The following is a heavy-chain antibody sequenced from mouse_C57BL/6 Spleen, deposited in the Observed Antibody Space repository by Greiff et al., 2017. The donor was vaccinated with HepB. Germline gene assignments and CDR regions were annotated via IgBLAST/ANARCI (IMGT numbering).Heavy chain of an antibody. CDR3: ARSLGLYAMDY. CDR1: GYTFTDYY. D-gene: IGHD4-1*01. CDR2: INPNNGGT. Sequence: VQLQQSGPELVKPGASVKISCKASGYTFTDYYMNWVKQSHGKSLEWIGDINPNNGGTSYNQKFKGKATLTVDKSSSTAYMELRSLTSEDSAVYYCARSLGLYAMDYWGQGTSVTVSS. J-gene: IGHJ4*01. V-gene: IGHV1-26*01.